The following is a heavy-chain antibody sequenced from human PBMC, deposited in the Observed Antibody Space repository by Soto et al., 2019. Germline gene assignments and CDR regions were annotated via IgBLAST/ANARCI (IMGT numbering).Heavy chain of an antibody. CDR3: ARGHAKFDSIGYFVRRAPWLSPQVY. CDR2: INPSGGST. V-gene: IGHV1-46*01. J-gene: IGHJ4*02. Sequence: ASVKVSCKASGYTFTSYYMHWVRQAPGQGLEWMGIINPSGGSTSYAQKFQGRVTMTRDTSTSTVYMELSSLKSEDTAVYYCARGHAKFDSIGYFVRRAPWLSPQVYWGQGTLVTVSS. CDR1: GYTFTSYY. D-gene: IGHD3-22*01.